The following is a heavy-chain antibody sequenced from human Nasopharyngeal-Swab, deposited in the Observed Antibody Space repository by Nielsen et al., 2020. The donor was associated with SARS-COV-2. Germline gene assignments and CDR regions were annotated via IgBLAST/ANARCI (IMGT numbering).Heavy chain of an antibody. Sequence: GESLKISCAASGFTVSSNYMSWVRQAPGKGLDWVSVIGSVGNTIYADSVKGRFTISRDNSRNTVYLQMNSLRAEDTAIYYCAKYFGSGAYQAFCDYWGHGTLVTVSS. J-gene: IGHJ4*01. CDR3: AKYFGSGAYQAFCDY. CDR1: GFTVSSNY. D-gene: IGHD1-26*01. CDR2: IGSVGNT. V-gene: IGHV3-53*01.